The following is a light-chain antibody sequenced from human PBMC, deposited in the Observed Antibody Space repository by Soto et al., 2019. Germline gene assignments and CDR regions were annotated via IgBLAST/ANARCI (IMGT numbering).Light chain of an antibody. V-gene: IGLV2-23*02. CDR3: CSYGGSGSWV. CDR1: SRDVGSYNL. CDR2: EVS. J-gene: IGLJ2*01. Sequence: QSALTQPASVSGSPGQSITISCTVTSRDVGSYNLVSWYQHHPGKVPKLMIYEVSQRPSGLSNRFSGSKSGNTASLTISGFQAEDEADYYCCSYGGSGSWVFGGGTKLPV.